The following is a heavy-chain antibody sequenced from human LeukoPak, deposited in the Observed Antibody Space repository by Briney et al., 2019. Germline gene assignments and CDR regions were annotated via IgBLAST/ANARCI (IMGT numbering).Heavy chain of an antibody. J-gene: IGHJ4*02. CDR2: ISGSGDRI. CDR3: ARDLRVGQQLGHYFDY. D-gene: IGHD6-6*01. CDR1: GFTFNDYY. Sequence: GGSLRLSCAASGFTFNDYYMSWIRQAPGEGLEWISYISGSGDRIYYADSVKGRFTISRDNAKNSLYLQLNSLRAEDTAVYYCARDLRVGQQLGHYFDYWGQGTLVTVSS. V-gene: IGHV3-11*01.